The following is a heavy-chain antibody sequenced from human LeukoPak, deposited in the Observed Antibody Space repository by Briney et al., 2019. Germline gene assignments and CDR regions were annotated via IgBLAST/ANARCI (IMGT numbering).Heavy chain of an antibody. CDR1: GYTFTSYD. CDR3: AREFFVAGLIYYYYGMDV. V-gene: IGHV1-8*01. Sequence: ASVKVSCKASGYTFTSYDINWVRQATGQGLEWMGWMNPNSGNTGYAQKFQGRVTMTWNTSISTAYMELSSLRSEDTAVYYCAREFFVAGLIYYYYGMDVWGQGTTVTVSS. J-gene: IGHJ6*02. CDR2: MNPNSGNT. D-gene: IGHD6-19*01.